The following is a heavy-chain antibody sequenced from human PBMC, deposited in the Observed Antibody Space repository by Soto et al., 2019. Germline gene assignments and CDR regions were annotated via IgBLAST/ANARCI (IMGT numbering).Heavy chain of an antibody. D-gene: IGHD6-6*01. J-gene: IGHJ6*02. CDR1: GFTFSSYA. CDR2: ICYDGSNK. CDR3: AGLDSSSSLSYYYSMDV. Sequence: PVGSLRLSCVASGFTFSSYAMHWVRQAPGKGLGWVAVICYDGSNKYYADSVKGRFNIPRDNSKNTLYLQMNRLRAEDTAVYYCAGLDSSSSLSYYYSMDVWGQGTTVTVS. V-gene: IGHV3-30*02.